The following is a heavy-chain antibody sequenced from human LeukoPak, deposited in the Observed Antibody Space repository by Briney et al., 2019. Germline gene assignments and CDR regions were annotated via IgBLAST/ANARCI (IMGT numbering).Heavy chain of an antibody. D-gene: IGHD3-22*01. CDR3: ASFSGSYYDSSPNH. CDR1: GGSISSSSYY. Sequence: SETLSLTCTVSGGSISSSSYYWGWIRQPPGKGLEWIGSIYYSGSTYYNPSLKSRVTISVDTSKNQFSLKLGSVTAADTAVYYCASFSGSYYDSSPNHWGQGTLVTVSS. J-gene: IGHJ5*02. CDR2: IYYSGST. V-gene: IGHV4-39*01.